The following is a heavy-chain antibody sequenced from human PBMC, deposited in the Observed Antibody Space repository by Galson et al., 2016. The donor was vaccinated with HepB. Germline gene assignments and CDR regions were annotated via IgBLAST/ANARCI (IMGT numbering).Heavy chain of an antibody. Sequence: SLRLSCAASGLTFSSYEMSWVRQGPGKGLEWVSYIGRSGSPIYYADSVQRRFTISRDNAKNSLYLQMNSLRAEDTAVYKCARELVGAAFDSWGQGTLVTVSS. CDR3: ARELVGAAFDS. V-gene: IGHV3-48*03. D-gene: IGHD1-26*01. CDR1: GLTFSSYE. CDR2: IGRSGSPI. J-gene: IGHJ4*02.